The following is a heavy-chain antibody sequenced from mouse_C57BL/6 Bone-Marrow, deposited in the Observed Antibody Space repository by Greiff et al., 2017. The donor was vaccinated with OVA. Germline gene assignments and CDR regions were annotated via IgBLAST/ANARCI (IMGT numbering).Heavy chain of an antibody. Sequence: QVQLQQPGAELVKPGASVKMSCKASGYTFTSYWITWVKQRPGQGLEWIGDIYPGSGSTNDNEKFKSKATLTVDTSSSTAYMQLSSLTSEDSAVYYCARTLYYYGSSPYYFDYWGQGTTLTVSS. D-gene: IGHD1-1*01. J-gene: IGHJ2*01. CDR3: ARTLYYYGSSPYYFDY. CDR2: IYPGSGST. V-gene: IGHV1-55*01. CDR1: GYTFTSYW.